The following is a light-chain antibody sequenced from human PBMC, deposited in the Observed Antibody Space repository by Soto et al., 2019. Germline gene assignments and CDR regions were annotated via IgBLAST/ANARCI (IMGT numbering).Light chain of an antibody. J-gene: IGLJ1*01. CDR1: TNDVEFYSL. CDR3: SSFAGGNIYV. V-gene: IGLV2-8*01. CDR2: DVT. Sequence: QSALTQPASVSGSPGQSISISCTGTTNDVEFYSLVSWFQQHPGKAPKLIIYDVTKRPSGVPDRFSGSKSGYTASLTVSGLQAEDEADYYCSSFAGGNIYVFGTGTKVTVL.